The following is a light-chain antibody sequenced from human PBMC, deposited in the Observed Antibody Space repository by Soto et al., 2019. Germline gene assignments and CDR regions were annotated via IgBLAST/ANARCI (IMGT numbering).Light chain of an antibody. V-gene: IGKV3-20*01. Sequence: EIVMTQSPATLSVSPGERATLSCRASQSVSSNLAWYQQKPGQAPRLLIYGASTRATGIPDGFSGSGSGTDFTLTISRLEPEDFAVYYCQQYGSSPETFGQGTKVDIK. CDR3: QQYGSSPET. J-gene: IGKJ1*01. CDR2: GAS. CDR1: QSVSSN.